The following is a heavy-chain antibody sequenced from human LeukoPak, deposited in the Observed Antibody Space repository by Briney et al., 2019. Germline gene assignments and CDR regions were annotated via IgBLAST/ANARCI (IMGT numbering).Heavy chain of an antibody. D-gene: IGHD5-18*01. CDR1: GFTFSSYG. CDR3: ATGGYTARYFDY. V-gene: IGHV3-30*02. CDR2: IRYDGSNK. Sequence: GGSLRLSCAASGFTFSSYGMHWVRQAPGKGLEWVAFIRYDGSNKYYADSVKGRFTISRDNAKNSLYLQMNSLRAEDTAVYYCATGGYTARYFDYWGQGTLVTVSS. J-gene: IGHJ4*02.